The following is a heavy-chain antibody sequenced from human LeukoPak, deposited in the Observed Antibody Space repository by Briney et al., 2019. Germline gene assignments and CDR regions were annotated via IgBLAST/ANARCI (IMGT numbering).Heavy chain of an antibody. CDR1: GGSISSGGYY. J-gene: IGHJ4*02. V-gene: IGHV4-31*03. CDR2: IYYSGST. CDR3: ARENEEGGYCSSTSCDYYFDY. D-gene: IGHD2-2*01. Sequence: SETLSLTCTVSGGSISSGGYYWSWIRQHPGKGLEWIGYIYYSGSTYYNPSLKSRVTISVDTSKNQFSLKLSSVTAADTAVYYCARENEEGGYCSSTSCDYYFDYWGQGTLVTVSS.